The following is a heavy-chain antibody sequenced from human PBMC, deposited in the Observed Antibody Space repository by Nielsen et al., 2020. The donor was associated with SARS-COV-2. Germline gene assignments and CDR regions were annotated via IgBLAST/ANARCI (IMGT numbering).Heavy chain of an antibody. D-gene: IGHD6-19*01. CDR2: INPNSGGT. J-gene: IGHJ6*02. V-gene: IGHV1-2*06. CDR3: ARDRGSSGWYGAGASYYYYGMDV. Sequence: ASVKVSCKASGYTFTGYYMHWVRQAPGQGLEWMGRINPNSGGTNYAQKFQGRVTMTGDTSISTAYMELSRLRSDDTAVYYCARDRGSSGWYGAGASYYYYGMDVWGQGTTVTVSS. CDR1: GYTFTGYY.